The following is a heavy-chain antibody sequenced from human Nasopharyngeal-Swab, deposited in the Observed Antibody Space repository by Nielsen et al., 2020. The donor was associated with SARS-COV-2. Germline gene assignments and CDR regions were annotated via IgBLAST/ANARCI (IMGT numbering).Heavy chain of an antibody. J-gene: IGHJ4*02. D-gene: IGHD5-18*01. CDR3: ARVAMVTGSFDY. CDR1: GYTFTGYY. Sequence: ASVKVSCKASGYTFTGYYMHWVRQAPGQGLEWMGRINPNSGGTNYAQKFQGRVTMTRDTSISTAYMELSRLRSDDTAVYYCARVAMVTGSFDYWGQGTLVTVSS. V-gene: IGHV1-2*06. CDR2: INPNSGGT.